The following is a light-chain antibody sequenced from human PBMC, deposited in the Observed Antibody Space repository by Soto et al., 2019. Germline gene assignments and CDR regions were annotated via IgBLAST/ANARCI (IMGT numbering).Light chain of an antibody. CDR3: QQRSNWWT. V-gene: IGKV3-11*01. CDR2: DAS. Sequence: EIVLTQSPATLSLSPGERATLSCRASQSVSSYLAWYQQKPGQAPRLLIYDASNRATGIPARFSGSGSGTDFTLTISSLETEDFEVYYCQQRSNWWTFGQGTKVEIK. J-gene: IGKJ1*01. CDR1: QSVSSY.